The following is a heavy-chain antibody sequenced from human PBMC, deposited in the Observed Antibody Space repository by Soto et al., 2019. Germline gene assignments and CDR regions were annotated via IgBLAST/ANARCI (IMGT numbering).Heavy chain of an antibody. J-gene: IGHJ6*02. Sequence: QVQLVESGGGVVQPGRSLRLSCAASGFTFSSYVMYWVRQAPGKGLEWVAVISYDGSNKYYADSVKGRFTISRDNSKNRLYLQMNSLRAEDTAVYYCARAGCDGGRCYTLVGLRYGMDVWGQGNTVTVS. CDR3: ARAGCDGGRCYTLVGLRYGMDV. V-gene: IGHV3-30-3*01. CDR2: ISYDGSNK. D-gene: IGHD2-15*01. CDR1: GFTFSSYV.